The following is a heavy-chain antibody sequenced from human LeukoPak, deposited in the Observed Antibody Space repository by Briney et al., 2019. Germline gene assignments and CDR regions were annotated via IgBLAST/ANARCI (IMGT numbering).Heavy chain of an antibody. J-gene: IGHJ6*03. CDR3: ARSWYGSGSSLYMDV. CDR1: GYSFTSYW. Sequence: GESLKISCKGSGYSFTSYWIGWVRQMPGKGLEGMGFIYPGDSDTRYSLSFQGQVTISADKSISTAYLQWSSLKASDTAMYYCARSWYGSGSSLYMDVWGKGTTVTVSS. D-gene: IGHD3-10*01. V-gene: IGHV5-51*01. CDR2: IYPGDSDT.